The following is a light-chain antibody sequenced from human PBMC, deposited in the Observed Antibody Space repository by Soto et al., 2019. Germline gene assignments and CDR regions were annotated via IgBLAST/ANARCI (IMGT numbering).Light chain of an antibody. CDR3: QHYNNWLGT. Sequence: EIVVTQSPALLSVSPGERVTLSCRASQSVISSIAWYQQKLGQAPSLLIYGASTRATGIPARFSGSGSGTEFFLTISSLQSEDFAMYYCQHYNNWLGTLGGGTKVDIK. V-gene: IGKV3-15*01. CDR1: QSVISS. J-gene: IGKJ4*01. CDR2: GAS.